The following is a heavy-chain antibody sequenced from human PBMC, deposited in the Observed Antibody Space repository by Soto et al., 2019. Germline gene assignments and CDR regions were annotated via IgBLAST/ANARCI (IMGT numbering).Heavy chain of an antibody. CDR2: IYFTGNT. J-gene: IGHJ5*02. D-gene: IGHD6-25*01. Sequence: SETLSLTCTVSGGSITSSSHFWGWVRQPPGKGLEWIGTIYFTGNTYCTPSLKSRLTMSIDTSKNEFSLRLNSVTAADTAVYYCAGQTFTIAAASYGRSNWFDPWGPGTLVTVSS. CDR3: AGQTFTIAAASYGRSNWFDP. CDR1: GGSITSSSHF. V-gene: IGHV4-39*01.